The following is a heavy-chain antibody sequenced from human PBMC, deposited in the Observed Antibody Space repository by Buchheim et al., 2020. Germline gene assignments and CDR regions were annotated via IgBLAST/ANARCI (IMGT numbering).Heavy chain of an antibody. Sequence: VQLVESGGGVVQPGRSLRLSCAASGFNFRSYAMNWVRQAPGKGLEWLSSISSSSSSIYYADSVKGRFTISRDNAKNPLFLQMNSLRADDTAVYYCAGENRPSGACDYWGRGTL. D-gene: IGHD3-10*01. CDR3: AGENRPSGACDY. CDR2: ISSSSSSI. CDR1: GFNFRSYA. J-gene: IGHJ4*02. V-gene: IGHV3-48*01.